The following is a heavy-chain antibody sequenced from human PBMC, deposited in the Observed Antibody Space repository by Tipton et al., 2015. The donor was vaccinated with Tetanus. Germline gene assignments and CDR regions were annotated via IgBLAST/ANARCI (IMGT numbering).Heavy chain of an antibody. CDR3: ARRGFCYGNSCQVMGGFDI. J-gene: IGHJ4*02. V-gene: IGHV4-39*01. CDR2: IYFDGNT. Sequence: TLSLTCSVSGASIFNSPNYRGWIRQPPGKGLEWLGIIYFDGNTFYSPSFTGRVTLSVDTARDQFSLRLTSVTAADTAIYYCARRGFCYGNSCQVMGGFDIWGQGTLVTVSS. D-gene: IGHD5-18*01. CDR1: GASIFNSPNY.